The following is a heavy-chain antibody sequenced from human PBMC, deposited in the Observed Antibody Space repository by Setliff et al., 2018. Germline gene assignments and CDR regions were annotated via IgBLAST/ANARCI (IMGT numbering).Heavy chain of an antibody. CDR1: GFTFSSYA. J-gene: IGHJ4*02. CDR2: ISGSGGST. CDR3: ARSRNRYFDY. V-gene: IGHV3-23*01. Sequence: GGSLRLSCAASGFTFSSYAMSWVRQAPGKGLEWVSAISGSGGSTYYADSVKGRFTISRDNAKNTLYLQMNSLRAEDTTVYYCARSRNRYFDYWGQGTLVTVSS.